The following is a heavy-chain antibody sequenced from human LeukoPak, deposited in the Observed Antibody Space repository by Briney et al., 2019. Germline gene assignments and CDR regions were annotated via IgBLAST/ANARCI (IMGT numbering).Heavy chain of an antibody. Sequence: GGSLRLSCAASGFTVSSNYMSWVRQAPGKGLEWVSVIYSGGSTYYADSVKGRFTISRDNSKNTLYLQMSSLRAEDTAVYYCARGGFSIAAAGEDAFDIWGQGTMVTVSS. CDR3: ARGGFSIAAAGEDAFDI. CDR1: GFTVSSNY. CDR2: IYSGGST. J-gene: IGHJ3*02. D-gene: IGHD6-13*01. V-gene: IGHV3-53*01.